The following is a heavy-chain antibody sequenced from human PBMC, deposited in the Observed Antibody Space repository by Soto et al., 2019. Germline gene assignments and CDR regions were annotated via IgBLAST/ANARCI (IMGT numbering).Heavy chain of an antibody. Sequence: PSETLSLTCTVSGGSISSGGYYWSWIRQHPGKGLEWIGYIYYSGSTYYNPSLKSRVTISVDTSKNQFSLKLSSVTAVDTAVYYYAKGEIKDPIDYWGQGTLVTVSS. CDR3: AKGEIKDPIDY. CDR1: GGSISSGGYY. V-gene: IGHV4-31*03. CDR2: IYYSGST. J-gene: IGHJ4*02.